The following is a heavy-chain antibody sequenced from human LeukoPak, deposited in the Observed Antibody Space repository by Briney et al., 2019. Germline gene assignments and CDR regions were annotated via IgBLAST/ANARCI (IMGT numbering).Heavy chain of an antibody. CDR1: GGSISNYY. Sequence: SETLSLTCTVSGGSISNYYWSWIRQPPGKGLEWIGYIYYSGDTNYNPSLKSRVTISVDTSKNQFSLKLTSVTAADTAVYYCASSHPLGSNNDYYTPFDYWGQGALVIVSS. D-gene: IGHD3-3*01. J-gene: IGHJ4*02. CDR3: ASSHPLGSNNDYYTPFDY. CDR2: IYYSGDT. V-gene: IGHV4-59*01.